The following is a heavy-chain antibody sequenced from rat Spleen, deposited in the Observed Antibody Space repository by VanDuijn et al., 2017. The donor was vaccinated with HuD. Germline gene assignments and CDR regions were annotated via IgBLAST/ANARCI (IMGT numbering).Heavy chain of an antibody. Sequence: EVQLVESGGGLVQPGRSLKLACAASGFTFSNYGMAWVRQTPTKGLEWVASISYDGGSTYYRDSVKGRFTISRDNAKNTQYLQMDSLRSEDTATYYCVKENTIAAGGVMDVWGQGASVTVSS. CDR1: GFTFSNYG. D-gene: IGHD1-2*01. V-gene: IGHV5S14*01. CDR3: VKENTIAAGGVMDV. J-gene: IGHJ4*01. CDR2: ISYDGGST.